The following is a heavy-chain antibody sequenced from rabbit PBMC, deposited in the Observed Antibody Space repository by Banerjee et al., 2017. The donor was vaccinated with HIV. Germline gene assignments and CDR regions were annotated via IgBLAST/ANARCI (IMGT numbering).Heavy chain of an antibody. Sequence: QEQLEESGGDLVKPEGSLTLTCTASGFSFSSSYCMCWVRQAPGKGLEWIACIYAGSSGNTYYASWANGRFTFSKTSSTTVTLQMTSLTAADTATYFCARGFGSSSGYLTRLDLWGQGTLVTVS. CDR3: ARGFGSSSGYLTRLDL. D-gene: IGHD1-1*01. CDR1: GFSFSSSYC. CDR2: IYAGSSGNT. V-gene: IGHV1S45*01. J-gene: IGHJ3*01.